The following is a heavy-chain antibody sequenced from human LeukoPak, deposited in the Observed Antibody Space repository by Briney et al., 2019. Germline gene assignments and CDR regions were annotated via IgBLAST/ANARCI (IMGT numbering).Heavy chain of an antibody. D-gene: IGHD6-19*01. Sequence: PSETLSLTCVVYGGSFSGYYWSCIRQAPGKGLEWIGEISHGGITKYNPSLTSRVTISVDSSKKQLSLNLTSVTAAATAVYYCARGIAVAVDYYYYYMDVWGKGTTVTVSS. CDR3: ARGIAVAVDYYYYYMDV. CDR2: ISHGGIT. J-gene: IGHJ6*03. V-gene: IGHV4-34*01. CDR1: GGSFSGYY.